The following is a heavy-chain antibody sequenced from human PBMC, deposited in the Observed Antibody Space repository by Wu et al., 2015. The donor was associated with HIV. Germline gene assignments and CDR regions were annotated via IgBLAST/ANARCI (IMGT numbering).Heavy chain of an antibody. CDR2: IIPIFGTA. Sequence: QVQLVQSGAEVKKPGSSVKVSCKASGGTFSSYAISWVRQAPGQGLEWMGRIIPIFGTANYAQKFQGRVTITADESTSTAYMELSSLRSEDTAVYYCARAARPGGYCSGGSCYPADDAFDIWGQGTMVTVSS. CDR1: GGTFSSYA. CDR3: ARAARPGGYCSGGSCYPADDAFDI. V-gene: IGHV1-69*13. D-gene: IGHD2-15*01. J-gene: IGHJ3*02.